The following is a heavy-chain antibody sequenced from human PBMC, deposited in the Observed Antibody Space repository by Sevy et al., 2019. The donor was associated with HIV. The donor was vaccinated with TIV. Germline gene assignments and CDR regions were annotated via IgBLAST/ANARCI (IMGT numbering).Heavy chain of an antibody. Sequence: SETLSLTCTVSGGSISTYYWSWIRQPPGKGLEYIGYIYYTGSTNYNPSLKSRVTISVDTSKNQYSLNLRSVTAVDTAVYYCARAPPVRSGDDSLNWFDPGGQGTLVTVSS. D-gene: IGHD5-12*01. CDR1: GGSISTYY. J-gene: IGHJ5*02. V-gene: IGHV4-59*01. CDR2: IYYTGST. CDR3: ARAPPVRSGDDSLNWFDP.